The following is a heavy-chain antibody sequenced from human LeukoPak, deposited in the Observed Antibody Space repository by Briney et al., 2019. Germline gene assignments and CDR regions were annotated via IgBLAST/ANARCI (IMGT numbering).Heavy chain of an antibody. V-gene: IGHV3-48*04. CDR3: TRGSQWELLGSCDY. CDR2: ISRSSSSA. J-gene: IGHJ4*02. CDR1: GFTFRSYS. D-gene: IGHD1-26*01. Sequence: AGGSLRLSCAASGFTFRSYSMIWVRQAPGKGLEWVSYISRSSSSAHYADTVKGRFTISRDNAKNSLYLQMNRLRAEDTAVYYCTRGSQWELLGSCDYWGQGTLVAVSS.